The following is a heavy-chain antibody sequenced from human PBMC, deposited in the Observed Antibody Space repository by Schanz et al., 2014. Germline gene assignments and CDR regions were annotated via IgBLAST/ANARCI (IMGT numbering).Heavy chain of an antibody. CDR3: ARDATWRLDL. Sequence: QVQLQESGPGLVKPSGTLSLTCAVSGASISSSNWWSWVRQPPGKGLEWIGEIYHTGSTNYNPSPKSRVTISVDTSKSRLSLTLTALTAADTAVYYCARDATWRLDLWGRGTLVTGSS. CDR1: GASISSSNW. D-gene: IGHD5-12*01. J-gene: IGHJ2*01. CDR2: IYHTGST. V-gene: IGHV4-4*02.